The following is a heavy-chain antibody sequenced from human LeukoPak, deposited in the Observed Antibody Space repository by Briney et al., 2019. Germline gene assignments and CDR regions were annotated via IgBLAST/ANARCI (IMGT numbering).Heavy chain of an antibody. J-gene: IGHJ4*02. CDR1: GFTFSNYA. V-gene: IGHV3-23*01. CDR2: ISGSGDST. Sequence: GGSLRLSCAASGFTFSNYAMTWVRQAPGKGLEWVSTISGSGDSTYYADSVKGRFTISRDNSKNTVYLQMNSLRAEDTAVYYCARDRGYSCGYWGQGTLVTVSS. D-gene: IGHD5-18*01. CDR3: ARDRGYSCGY.